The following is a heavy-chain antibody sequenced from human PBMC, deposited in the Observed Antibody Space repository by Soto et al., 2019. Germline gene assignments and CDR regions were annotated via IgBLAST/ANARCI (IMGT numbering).Heavy chain of an antibody. Sequence: PSETLSLTCVVSGGSFGSSAYYWCWIRQAPGKGLEWIGSINYSGSTYYNPSLKSRVTISVDTSRNQFSLKLSSVTAADTALYYCSRRAPEGFDPWGQGTLVTVSS. CDR2: INYSGST. V-gene: IGHV4-39*01. CDR3: SRRAPEGFDP. J-gene: IGHJ5*02. CDR1: GGSFGSSAYY.